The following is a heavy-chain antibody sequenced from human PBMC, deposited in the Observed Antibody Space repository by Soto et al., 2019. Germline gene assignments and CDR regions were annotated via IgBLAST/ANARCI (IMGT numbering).Heavy chain of an antibody. V-gene: IGHV3-74*01. Sequence: GGSLRLSCAASGFSLRSQWMHWIRQAPGKGLEWVSRTSPDGSTIYADSVKGRFTISRDNAKNTVYLQMNSLRAEDTAMYYCSVSIFGVVHYWGQGTLVTVSS. CDR2: TSPDGST. CDR3: SVSIFGVVHY. CDR1: GFSLRSQW. D-gene: IGHD3-3*01. J-gene: IGHJ4*02.